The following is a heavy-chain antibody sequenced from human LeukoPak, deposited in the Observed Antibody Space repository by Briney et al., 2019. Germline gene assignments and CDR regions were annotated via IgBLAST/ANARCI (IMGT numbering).Heavy chain of an antibody. D-gene: IGHD6-6*01. J-gene: IGHJ6*02. CDR2: VDAHGGSR. CDR3: VRGPSFYYYYYDMDV. CDR1: GFTFSNYW. V-gene: IGHV3-74*01. Sequence: TGGSLRLSCAGSGFTFSNYWMYWVRQAPGKGLVWVSHVDAHGGSRTYADSVKGRFTISRDNDKKTMYLQMNSVRAEDTAVYYCVRGPSFYYYYYDMDVWGQGTTVTVSS.